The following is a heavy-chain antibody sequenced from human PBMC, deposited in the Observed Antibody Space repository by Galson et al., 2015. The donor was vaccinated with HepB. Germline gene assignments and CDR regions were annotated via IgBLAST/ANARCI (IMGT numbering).Heavy chain of an antibody. CDR1: GFTFSSYA. CDR2: ISGSGGST. CDR3: ATPQYPIAVAGPGEGGFDY. J-gene: IGHJ4*02. D-gene: IGHD6-19*01. V-gene: IGHV3-23*01. Sequence: SLRLSCAASGFTFSSYAMSWVRQAPGKGLEWVSAISGSGGSTYYADSVKGRFTISRDNSKNTLYLQMNSLRAEDTAVYYCATPQYPIAVAGPGEGGFDYWGQGTLVTVSS.